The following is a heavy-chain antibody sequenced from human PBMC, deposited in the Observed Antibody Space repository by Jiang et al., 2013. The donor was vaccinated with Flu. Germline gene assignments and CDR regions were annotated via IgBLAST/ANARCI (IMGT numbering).Heavy chain of an antibody. D-gene: IGHD2-2*01. Sequence: CSGLVKPSETLSLTCSVSGGSISGYYWSWIRQPPGKGLEWIGYIYYRGNTNYNPSLKSRVTISVDTSKNQFSLRLTSVTAADTAVYYCARDGQSSTGSDNWSQGTLVIVSS. CDR2: IYYRGNT. CDR1: GGSISGYY. CDR3: ARDGQSSTGSDN. J-gene: IGHJ4*02. V-gene: IGHV4-59*08.